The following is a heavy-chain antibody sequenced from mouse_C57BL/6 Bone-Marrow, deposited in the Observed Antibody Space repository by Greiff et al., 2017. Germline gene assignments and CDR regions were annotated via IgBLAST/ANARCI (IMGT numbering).Heavy chain of an antibody. Sequence: EVHLVESGGDLVKPGGSLKLSCAASGFTFSSYGMSWVRQTPDKRLEWVATISSGGSYTYYPDSVKGRFTISRDNAKNTLYLQMSSLKSEDTAMYYCARQITTGFAYWGQGTLVTVSA. D-gene: IGHD1-1*01. CDR1: GFTFSSYG. CDR2: ISSGGSYT. J-gene: IGHJ3*01. V-gene: IGHV5-6*01. CDR3: ARQITTGFAY.